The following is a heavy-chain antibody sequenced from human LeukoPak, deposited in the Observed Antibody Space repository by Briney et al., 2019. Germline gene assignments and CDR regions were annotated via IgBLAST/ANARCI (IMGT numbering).Heavy chain of an antibody. Sequence: GGSLRLSCAASGFTFSSYAMSWVRQAPGKGLEWVSAISGSGGSTYYADSVKGRFTISRDNSKNTLYLQMNSLRAEDTAVYYCARGLRGYSGYDAFDIWGQGTMVTVSS. CDR2: ISGSGGST. D-gene: IGHD5-12*01. CDR1: GFTFSSYA. V-gene: IGHV3-23*01. J-gene: IGHJ3*02. CDR3: ARGLRGYSGYDAFDI.